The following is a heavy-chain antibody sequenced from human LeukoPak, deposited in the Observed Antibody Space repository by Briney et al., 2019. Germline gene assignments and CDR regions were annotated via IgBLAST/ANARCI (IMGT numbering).Heavy chain of an antibody. CDR1: GYTFSDYY. J-gene: IGHJ4*02. D-gene: IGHD6-19*01. Sequence: SVKVSCKASGYTFSDYYMHWVRQAPGQGLEWMGWINPYSGGTNYAEKSQGRVTMTRDTSMTTAYMELSSLRSDDTAMYYCATLRRSGWYIGDWGQGTLVTVSS. CDR3: ATLRRSGWYIGD. V-gene: IGHV1-2*02. CDR2: INPYSGGT.